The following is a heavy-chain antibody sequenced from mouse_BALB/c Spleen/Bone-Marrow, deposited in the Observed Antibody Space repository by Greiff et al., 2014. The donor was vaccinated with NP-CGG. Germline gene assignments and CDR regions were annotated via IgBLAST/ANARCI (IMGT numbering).Heavy chain of an antibody. J-gene: IGHJ2*01. CDR2: INPGSGGT. CDR1: GYAFTNYL. Sequence: VQLQQSGAELVRPGTSVKVSCKASGYAFTNYLIEWVKQRPGQGLEWIGVINPGSGGTNYNEEFKGKATLTADKSPSTAYMQLSSLTSDDSAVYFCARHYFDYWGQGTTLTVSS. V-gene: IGHV1-54*01. CDR3: ARHYFDY.